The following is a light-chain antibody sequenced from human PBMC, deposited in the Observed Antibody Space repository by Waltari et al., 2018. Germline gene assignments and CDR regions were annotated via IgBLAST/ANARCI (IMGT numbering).Light chain of an antibody. CDR3: SSYTSSSTAV. CDR2: DVS. CDR1: SSDVGGYNY. J-gene: IGLJ2*01. V-gene: IGLV2-14*01. Sequence: QSALTQPASVSGPPGQSITISCTGTSSDVGGYNYVSWYQQHPGKAPKLMIYDVSNRPSGVSNRFSGSKSGNTASLTISGLQAEDEAEYYCSSYTSSSTAVFGGGTKVTVL.